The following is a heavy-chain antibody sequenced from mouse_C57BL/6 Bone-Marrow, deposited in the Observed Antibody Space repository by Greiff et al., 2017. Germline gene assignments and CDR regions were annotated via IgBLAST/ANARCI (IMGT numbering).Heavy chain of an antibody. D-gene: IGHD2-4*01. CDR2: FNPGIGGT. CDR3: ARGGLRRMDY. CDR1: GYAFTNYL. V-gene: IGHV1-54*01. J-gene: IGHJ4*01. Sequence: VQLQQSGAELVRPGTSVKVSFKASGYAFTNYLIEWVKQRPGQGLEWIGVFNPGIGGTNYHEKFKGKATLTADKSSSTAYRQLSSLTSEDSAVYFCARGGLRRMDYWGQGTSVTVSS.